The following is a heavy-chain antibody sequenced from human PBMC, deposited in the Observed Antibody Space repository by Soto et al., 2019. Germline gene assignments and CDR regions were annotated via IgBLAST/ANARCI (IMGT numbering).Heavy chain of an antibody. CDR2: IFHGGNT. Sequence: SETLSLTCAVSGFFISSGNYWGWIRRPPGKGLEWIGSIFHGGNTYYNPSLKSRVTISVDMSKNQFSLKLNSVTAADTAVYYCARARWYDAFDVWGQGTVVTVS. J-gene: IGHJ3*01. CDR3: ARARWYDAFDV. CDR1: GFFISSGNY. D-gene: IGHD2-15*01. V-gene: IGHV4-38-2*01.